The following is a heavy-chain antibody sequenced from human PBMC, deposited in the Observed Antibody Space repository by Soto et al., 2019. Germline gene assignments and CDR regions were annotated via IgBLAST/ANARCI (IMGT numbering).Heavy chain of an antibody. CDR3: GRGRQHAIDI. CDR1: GFTFSSSW. J-gene: IGHJ3*02. D-gene: IGHD6-25*01. V-gene: IGHV3-7*04. CDR2: TNEDGSAK. Sequence: ESGGDLVQPGGSLSLSCAASGFTFSSSWMNWVRQAPGKGLEWVANTNEDGSAKYHVDSVKGRVTISRDNAKNSLYLQMNNLRGEDTAVYYCGRGRQHAIDIWGQGTMVTVSS.